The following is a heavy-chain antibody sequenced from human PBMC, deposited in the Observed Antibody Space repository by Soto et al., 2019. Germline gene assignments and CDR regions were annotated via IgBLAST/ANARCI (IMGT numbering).Heavy chain of an antibody. V-gene: IGHV1-69*06. D-gene: IGHD3-3*01. CDR1: GGTFSSYA. CDR2: IIPIFGTA. J-gene: IGHJ6*02. Sequence: GASVKVSCKASGGTFSSYAISWVRQAPGQGLKWMGGIIPIFGTANYAQKFQGRVTITADKSTSTAYMELSSLRSEDTAVYYCAYDFWSGPMGMDVWGQGTTVTVSS. CDR3: AYDFWSGPMGMDV.